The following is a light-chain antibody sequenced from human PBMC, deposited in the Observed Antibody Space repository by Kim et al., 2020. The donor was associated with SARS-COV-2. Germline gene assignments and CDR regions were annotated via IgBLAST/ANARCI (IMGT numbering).Light chain of an antibody. V-gene: IGLV1-47*01. CDR1: STNIGSNY. Sequence: PGQRVTISCSGSSTNIGSNYGYWYQKLPGTAPKLLIYRNNQRPSGVPDRFSGSKSGTSASLAISGLRSEDEADYYCAAWDDSLHVVFGGGTQLTVL. J-gene: IGLJ2*01. CDR3: AAWDDSLHVV. CDR2: RNN.